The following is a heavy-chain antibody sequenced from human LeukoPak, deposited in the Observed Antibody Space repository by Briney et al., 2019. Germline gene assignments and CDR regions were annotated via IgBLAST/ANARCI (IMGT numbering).Heavy chain of an antibody. D-gene: IGHD1-26*01. Sequence: GESLKISCQGSGYSFTSYWITWVRQMPGKGLEWMGRIDPSDSNTKYSPSFRGHVTISADKSISTAYLQWSSLKTSDTAMYYCARRGSGTYYLDSWGQGTLVTVSS. CDR2: IDPSDSNT. V-gene: IGHV5-10-1*01. CDR3: ARRGSGTYYLDS. J-gene: IGHJ4*02. CDR1: GYSFTSYW.